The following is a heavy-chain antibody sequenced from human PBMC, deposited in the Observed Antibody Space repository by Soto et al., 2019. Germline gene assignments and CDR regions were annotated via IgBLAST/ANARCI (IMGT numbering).Heavy chain of an antibody. CDR2: ISYDGSNK. J-gene: IGHJ4*02. D-gene: IGHD2-2*01. CDR3: GRELGYCTSTSCYALLGY. Sequence: TGGSLRLSCAASGFTFSSYGMHWVRQAPGKGLEWVAVISYDGSNKYYADSVKGRFTISRDNSKNTLYLQMNSLRAEDTAVYYCGRELGYCTSTSCYALLGYSGQGTLFTVSS. V-gene: IGHV3-30*03. CDR1: GFTFSSYG.